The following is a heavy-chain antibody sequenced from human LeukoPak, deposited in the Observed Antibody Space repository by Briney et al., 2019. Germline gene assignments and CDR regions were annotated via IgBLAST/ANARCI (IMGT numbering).Heavy chain of an antibody. CDR2: IYYSGST. V-gene: IGHV4-39*01. CDR3: ARHGGYPLKYFYLFYYYMDG. D-gene: IGHD5-18*01. Sequence: SETLSLTCTVSGGSISNGDYYWGWIRQPPGKGLEWIGSIYYSGSTYYNPSLKSRVTISVDTSKNQFSLKLISLTAADTAVYYWARHGGYPLKYFYLFYYYMDGRGKGTTVTISS. CDR1: GGSISNGDYY. J-gene: IGHJ6*03.